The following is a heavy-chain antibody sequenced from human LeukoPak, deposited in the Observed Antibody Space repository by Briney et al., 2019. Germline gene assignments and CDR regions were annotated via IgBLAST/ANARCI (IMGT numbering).Heavy chain of an antibody. D-gene: IGHD6-13*01. CDR1: GVSISSYY. V-gene: IGHV4-59*01. J-gene: IGHJ4*02. Sequence: PSESLSLTCTVSGVSISSYYWSWSRQPPGKGLEWIGYIYYSGSTNYNPSLKSRVTISVDTSKNHFSLKLSSVTAADTAVYYCARGIAGSSSWYDYWGKGTVVPVSS. CDR2: IYYSGST. CDR3: ARGIAGSSSWYDY.